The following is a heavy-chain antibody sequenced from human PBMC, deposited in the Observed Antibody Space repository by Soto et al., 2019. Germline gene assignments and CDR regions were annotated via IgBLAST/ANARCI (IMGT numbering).Heavy chain of an antibody. V-gene: IGHV3-48*02. CDR2: ISAGSSIV. D-gene: IGHD2-2*01. CDR1: GLTFSTYS. Sequence: GGSLRLSCVASGLTFSTYSMNWVRQAPGKGQEWVSYISAGSSIVNYGDSVKGRCSISSATAKNSMYLQMNSLTDEDTAVYYCARADYPSSTSCSESRFEYWGQGTLVTVSS. J-gene: IGHJ4*02. CDR3: ARADYPSSTSCSESRFEY.